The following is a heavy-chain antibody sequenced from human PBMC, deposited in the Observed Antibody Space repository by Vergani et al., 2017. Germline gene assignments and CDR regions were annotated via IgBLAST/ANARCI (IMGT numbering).Heavy chain of an antibody. CDR3: AHSRLIQDALYDY. V-gene: IGHV3-23*01. CDR1: GFTFSSYA. Sequence: EVQLLESGGGLVQPGGSLRLSCAASGFTFSSYAMSWVRQAPGKGLEWVSAISGSGGSTYYADSVKGRFTISRDNSKNTLYLQMNSLRAEDTAVYYCAHSRLIQDALYDYWGQGTLVTVSS. CDR2: ISGSGGST. D-gene: IGHD5-18*01. J-gene: IGHJ4*02.